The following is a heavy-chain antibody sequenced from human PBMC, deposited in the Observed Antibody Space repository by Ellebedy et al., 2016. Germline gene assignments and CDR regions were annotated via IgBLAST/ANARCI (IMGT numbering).Heavy chain of an antibody. CDR2: IVVGSGNT. Sequence: SVKVSXXASGFTFTSSAMQWVRQARGQRLEWIGWIVVGSGNTNYAQKFQERVTITRDMSTSTAYMELSSLRSEDTAVYYCAANPLGAFDIWGQGTMVTVSS. CDR3: AANPLGAFDI. J-gene: IGHJ3*02. CDR1: GFTFTSSA. V-gene: IGHV1-58*02.